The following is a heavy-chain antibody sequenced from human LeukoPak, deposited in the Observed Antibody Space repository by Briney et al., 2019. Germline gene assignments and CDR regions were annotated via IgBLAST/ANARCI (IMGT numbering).Heavy chain of an antibody. CDR3: ARDPKYYDILTGYQYGMDV. D-gene: IGHD3-9*01. CDR1: GFTFSDYY. CDR2: ISSTSSYT. Sequence: GGSLRLSCAASGFTFSDYYMSWIRQAPGKGLEWVSYISSTSSYTNYADSVKGRFTISRDNAKNSLYLQMNSLRAEDTDVYYCARDPKYYDILTGYQYGMDVWGQGTTVTVSS. V-gene: IGHV3-11*05. J-gene: IGHJ6*02.